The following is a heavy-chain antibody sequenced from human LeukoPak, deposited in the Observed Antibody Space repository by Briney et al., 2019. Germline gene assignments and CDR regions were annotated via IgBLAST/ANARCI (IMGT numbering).Heavy chain of an antibody. D-gene: IGHD3-10*01. V-gene: IGHV4-59*01. CDR1: GGSISSYY. CDR2: IYYSGST. CDR3: ARGPSNMVRGVIIYYYYYYMDV. Sequence: SETLSLTCTVSGGSISSYYWSWIRQPPGKGLEWIGYIYYSGSTNYNPSLKSRVTISVDTSKNQFSLKLSSVTAADTAVYYCARGPSNMVRGVIIYYYYYYMDVWGKGTTVTISS. J-gene: IGHJ6*03.